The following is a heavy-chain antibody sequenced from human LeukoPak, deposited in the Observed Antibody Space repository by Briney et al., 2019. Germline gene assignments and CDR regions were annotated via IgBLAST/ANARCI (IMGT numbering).Heavy chain of an antibody. Sequence: SVKVSFKASGGTFSSYAISWVRQAPGQGLEWMGGIIPIFGTANYAQKFQGRVTITADESTSTAYMELSSLRSEDTAVYYCASSGSGSYYIDPYYYYYYGMDVWGQGTTVTVSS. D-gene: IGHD3-10*01. CDR1: GGTFSSYA. CDR2: IIPIFGTA. V-gene: IGHV1-69*13. J-gene: IGHJ6*02. CDR3: ASSGSGSYYIDPYYYYYYGMDV.